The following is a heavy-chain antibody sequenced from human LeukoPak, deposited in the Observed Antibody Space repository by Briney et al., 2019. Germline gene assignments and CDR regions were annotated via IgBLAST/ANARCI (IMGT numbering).Heavy chain of an antibody. CDR3: VRGYSYGYRFDY. V-gene: IGHV3-9*01. CDR2: ISWNSGSI. J-gene: IGHJ4*02. CDR1: GFTFSSDW. Sequence: PGGSLRLSCVASGFTFSSDWMSWVRQAPGKGLEWVSGISWNSGSIGYADSVKGRFTISRDNAKNSLYLQMNSLRAEDTALYYCVRGYSYGYRFDYWGQGTLVTVSS. D-gene: IGHD5-18*01.